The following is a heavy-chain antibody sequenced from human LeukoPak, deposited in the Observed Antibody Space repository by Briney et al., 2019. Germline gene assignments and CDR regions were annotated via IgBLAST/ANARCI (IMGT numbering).Heavy chain of an antibody. Sequence: GRSLRLSCAASGFTFSSYAMHWVRQAPGKGLEWVAVISYDGSNKYYADSVKGRFTISRDNSKNTLYLQMNSLRAEDTAVYYCARDGDCSSTSCYDYWGQGTLVTVSS. V-gene: IGHV3-30-3*01. CDR1: GFTFSSYA. CDR3: ARDGDCSSTSCYDY. CDR2: ISYDGSNK. D-gene: IGHD2-2*01. J-gene: IGHJ4*02.